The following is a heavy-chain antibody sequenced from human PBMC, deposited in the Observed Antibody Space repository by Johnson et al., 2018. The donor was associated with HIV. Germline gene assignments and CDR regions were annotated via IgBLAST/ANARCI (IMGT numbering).Heavy chain of an antibody. CDR2: ISSNGGST. Sequence: VQLVESGGGLVQPGGSLRLSCAASGFTFSSYAMHWVRQAPGKGLEYVSAISSNGGSTYYANSVKGRFTISRDNSKNTLYVQMNSLRAEDTAVYYCASLYYNFWSGYSSSGWSHAFDIWGQGTMVTVSS. V-gene: IGHV3-64*01. J-gene: IGHJ3*02. D-gene: IGHD3-3*01. CDR1: GFTFSSYA. CDR3: ASLYYNFWSGYSSSGWSHAFDI.